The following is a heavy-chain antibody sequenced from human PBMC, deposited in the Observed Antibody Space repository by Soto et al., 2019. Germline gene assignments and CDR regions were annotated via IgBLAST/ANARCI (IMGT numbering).Heavy chain of an antibody. D-gene: IGHD2-21*01. CDR3: ARGHIPVYGPVPDYFDS. J-gene: IGHJ4*02. Sequence: QVHLQQWGAGLLKPSETLSLTCGVYVGSLRGSYWSWIRQPPGKALEWLGKVTHSGSTTFNPSLNSRVSVSVDTSDNQFSLKLTSVTAADTAVYYCARGHIPVYGPVPDYFDSWGPGTLVTVSS. CDR2: VTHSGST. V-gene: IGHV4-34*02. CDR1: VGSLRGSY.